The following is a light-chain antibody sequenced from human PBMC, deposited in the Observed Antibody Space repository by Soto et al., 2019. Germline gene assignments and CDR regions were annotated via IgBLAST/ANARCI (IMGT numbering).Light chain of an antibody. Sequence: DIQLTQSPSSLSASVGDRVTITCLASQGISNLLAWHQQKPGKAPKSLIKTTSILQSGVPSRFSGSGSETDFTLTISGLQPEDFATYYCQQYSAYPRTFGQGTRLELK. V-gene: IGKV1-16*01. CDR2: TTS. J-gene: IGKJ5*01. CDR1: QGISNL. CDR3: QQYSAYPRT.